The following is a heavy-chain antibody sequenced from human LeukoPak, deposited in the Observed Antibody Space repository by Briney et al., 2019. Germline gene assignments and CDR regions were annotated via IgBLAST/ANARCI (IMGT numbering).Heavy chain of an antibody. CDR3: AKTRPLDSSSWSHGDY. CDR1: GFTFSSYA. V-gene: IGHV3-23*01. D-gene: IGHD6-13*01. Sequence: GGSLRLSCAASGFTFSSYAMSWVRQAPGKGLEWVSAISGSGDSTYYGDSMKGRFTISRDNSKNTLYLQMNSLRAEDTAVYYCAKTRPLDSSSWSHGDYWGQGTLVTVSS. CDR2: ISGSGDST. J-gene: IGHJ4*02.